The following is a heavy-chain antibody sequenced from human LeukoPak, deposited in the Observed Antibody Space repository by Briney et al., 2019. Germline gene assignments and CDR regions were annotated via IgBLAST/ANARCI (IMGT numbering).Heavy chain of an antibody. J-gene: IGHJ3*02. V-gene: IGHV3-9*01. CDR1: GFMFDDYA. CDR2: VGWHGGSI. CDR3: TKDKSARSSYGDAFDI. Sequence: GRSLRLPCVASGFMFDDYAIHWVRQAPGKGLEWVSGVGWHGGSIGYADSVKGRFTVSRDNAKRSLYLQTNSLRAEDTALYYCTKDKSARSSYGDAFDIWGQGTVVTVSS. D-gene: IGHD6-6*01.